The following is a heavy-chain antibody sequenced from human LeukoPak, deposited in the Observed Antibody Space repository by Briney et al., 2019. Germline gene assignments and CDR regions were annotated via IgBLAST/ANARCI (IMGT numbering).Heavy chain of an antibody. J-gene: IGHJ4*02. D-gene: IGHD6-19*01. Sequence: SETLSLTCTVSGGSFSSYYWSWIRQPPGKGLEWIGYIYYSGSTSYNPSLKSRVTISVDTSKNQFSLKLSSVTAADTVVYYCARRGRGWDPFDYWGQGTLVTVSS. CDR2: IYYSGST. CDR3: ARRGRGWDPFDY. CDR1: GGSFSSYY. V-gene: IGHV4-59*08.